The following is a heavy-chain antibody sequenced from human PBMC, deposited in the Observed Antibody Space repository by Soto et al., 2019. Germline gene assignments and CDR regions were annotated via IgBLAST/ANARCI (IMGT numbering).Heavy chain of an antibody. CDR2: TYYRSKWHY. D-gene: IGHD3-10*01. V-gene: IGHV6-1*01. CDR3: ARTLRGRGVKYFDD. Sequence: SQTLSLTCAISGDSVSNNSVAWNWVRQSPSRGLEWLGRTYYRSKWHYDYAPSVRSRITINPDTSKNHFSLQLNSVSPEDAAVYYCARTLRGRGVKYFDDWGQGTLVTVSS. CDR1: GDSVSNNSVA. J-gene: IGHJ4*02.